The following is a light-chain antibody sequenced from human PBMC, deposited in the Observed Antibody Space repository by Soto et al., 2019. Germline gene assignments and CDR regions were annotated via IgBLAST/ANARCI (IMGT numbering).Light chain of an antibody. CDR1: QSVSSSY. V-gene: IGKV3-20*01. CDR3: QQYGSSPLWT. CDR2: GAS. J-gene: IGKJ1*01. Sequence: EIVLTQSPGTLSGSPGERDTLSCRASQSVSSSYLAWYQQKPGQAPRLLIYGASSRATGIPDRFSGSGSGTDFTLTISRLEPEDFAVDYCQQYGSSPLWTFGQGTKVEIK.